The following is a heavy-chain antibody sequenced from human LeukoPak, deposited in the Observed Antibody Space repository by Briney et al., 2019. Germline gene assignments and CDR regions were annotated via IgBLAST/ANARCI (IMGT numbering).Heavy chain of an antibody. D-gene: IGHD1-26*01. J-gene: IGHJ4*02. V-gene: IGHV4-39*02. CDR2: IYYSGST. CDR3: AKEGFEGATNY. CDR1: GGSISSSSYY. Sequence: SETLSLTCTVSGGSISSSSYYWGWIRQPPGKGLEWIGSIYYSGSTYYNPSLKSRVTISVDTSKNQFSLKLSSVTAADTAVYYCAKEGFEGATNYWGQGTLVTVSS.